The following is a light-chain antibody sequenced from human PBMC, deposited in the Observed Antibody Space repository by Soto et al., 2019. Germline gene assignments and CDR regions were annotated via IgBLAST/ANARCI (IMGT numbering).Light chain of an antibody. CDR2: GNS. Sequence: QSVLTQPPSVSGAPGQRVTISCTGSGSTIGAGYDVHWYQHLPGAAPKLLIYGNSNRPSGVPDRFSGSKSGTSASLAITGLQAEDEADYYCQSYDSSLSAYVFGTGTKLTVL. V-gene: IGLV1-40*01. CDR1: GSTIGAGYD. J-gene: IGLJ1*01. CDR3: QSYDSSLSAYV.